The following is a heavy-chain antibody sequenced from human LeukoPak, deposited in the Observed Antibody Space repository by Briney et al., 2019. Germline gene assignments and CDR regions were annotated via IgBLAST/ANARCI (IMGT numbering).Heavy chain of an antibody. J-gene: IGHJ4*02. Sequence: SETLSLTCAVYGGSFDGYYWSWFRQAPGGGLEWIGEVNHREVTHYNPSLKSRVTILADASKNQFSLKLPSVTAADTAVYYCARGGLEPQLWLRLFYFEFWGQGVLVTVSS. V-gene: IGHV4-34*01. CDR1: GGSFDGYY. CDR3: ARGGLEPQLWLRLFYFEF. CDR2: VNHREVT. D-gene: IGHD5-18*01.